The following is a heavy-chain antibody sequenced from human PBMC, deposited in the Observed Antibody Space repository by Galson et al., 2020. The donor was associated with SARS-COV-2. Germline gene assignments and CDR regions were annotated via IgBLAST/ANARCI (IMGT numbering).Heavy chain of an antibody. CDR2: ISYDGSNK. CDR3: AKDGSYDYGDYDLDY. CDR1: GFTFSSYG. D-gene: IGHD4-17*01. V-gene: IGHV3-30*18. Sequence: QLGESLKISCAASGFTFSSYGMHWVRQAPGKGLEWVAVISYDGSNKYYADSVKGRFTISRDNSKNTLYLQMNSLRAEDTAVYYCAKDGSYDYGDYDLDYWGQGTLVPSPQ. J-gene: IGHJ4*02.